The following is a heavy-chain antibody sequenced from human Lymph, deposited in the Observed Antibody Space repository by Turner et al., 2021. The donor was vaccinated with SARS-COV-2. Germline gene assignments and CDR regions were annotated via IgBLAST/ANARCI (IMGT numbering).Heavy chain of an antibody. CDR3: TRGETIAAHYDY. CDR1: GGTFSTYT. D-gene: IGHD6-6*01. Sequence: QVQLVQSGAEVKKPGASVKVSCKASGGTFSTYTISWVRQAPGQGLEWMRGIIPIFGTANYAQKFQGRVTITADESTSTAYMELSSMRSEDTAVYYCTRGETIAAHYDYWGQGTLVTVSS. J-gene: IGHJ4*02. CDR2: IIPIFGTA. V-gene: IGHV1-69*01.